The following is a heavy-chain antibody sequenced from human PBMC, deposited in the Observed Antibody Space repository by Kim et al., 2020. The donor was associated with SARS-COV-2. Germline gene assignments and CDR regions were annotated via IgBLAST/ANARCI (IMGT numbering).Heavy chain of an antibody. CDR3: AKAHFLGSNWWNGVDV. CDR1: GFTFSSYA. Sequence: GGSLRLSCAASGFTFSSYAMSWVRQAPGKGLEWVAAIADSGSITYYPDSVKGRFTISRDNSKNTLYVQMNSLRAEDTAVYFCAKAHFLGSNWWNGVDVWGQGTTVSVSS. CDR2: IADSGSIT. V-gene: IGHV3-23*01. J-gene: IGHJ6*02. D-gene: IGHD2-8*02.